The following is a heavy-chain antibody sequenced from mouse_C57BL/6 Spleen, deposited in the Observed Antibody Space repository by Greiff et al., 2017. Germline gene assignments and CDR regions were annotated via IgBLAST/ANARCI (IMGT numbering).Heavy chain of an antibody. D-gene: IGHD2-4*01. CDR2: INPNYGTT. CDR1: GYSFTDYN. CDR3: ARSVIYYDYDGGFAY. J-gene: IGHJ3*01. Sequence: EVQLQQSGPELVRPGASVKISCKASGYSFTDYNMHWVKQSNGKSLEWIGVINPNYGTTRYNHKFKGKATLPLDQSSSTAYMQLNSLTSEGSAVCYCARSVIYYDYDGGFAYWGQGTLVTVSA. V-gene: IGHV1-39*01.